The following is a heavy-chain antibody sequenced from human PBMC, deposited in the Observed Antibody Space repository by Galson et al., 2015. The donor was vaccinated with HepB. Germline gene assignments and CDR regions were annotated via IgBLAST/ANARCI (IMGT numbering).Heavy chain of an antibody. CDR1: GFTLSGSA. J-gene: IGHJ4*02. V-gene: IGHV3-73*01. CDR2: IGSKANSYAT. Sequence: SLRPSCAASGFTLSGSAMHWVRQASGRGLEWVGRIGSKANSYATAYAASVKGRFTISTDDSKNTAYMQMNSLKTEDTAVYYCTRLGDLSGYSSLWGQGTLVTVSS. CDR3: TRLGDLSGYSSL. D-gene: IGHD6-13*01.